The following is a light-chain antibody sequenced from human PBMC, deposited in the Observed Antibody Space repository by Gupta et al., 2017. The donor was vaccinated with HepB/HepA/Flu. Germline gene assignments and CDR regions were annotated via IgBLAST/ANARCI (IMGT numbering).Light chain of an antibody. CDR2: RNN. Sequence: QSVLTPPPSASGTPGQSFTSSCSGSSSNIGSNYVYWYQQLPGTAPKLLIYRNNQRPSGVPDRFSGSKSGTSASLAISGLLSEDEADYYCAACDDSLNGVVFGGGTKLTVL. CDR3: AACDDSLNGVV. J-gene: IGLJ2*01. CDR1: SSNIGSNY. V-gene: IGLV1-47*01.